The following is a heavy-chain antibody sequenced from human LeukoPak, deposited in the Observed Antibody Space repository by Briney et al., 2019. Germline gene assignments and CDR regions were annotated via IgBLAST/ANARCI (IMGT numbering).Heavy chain of an antibody. CDR1: GGFIRSSSDY. CDR3: ACPYASGSYPNWFDP. J-gene: IGHJ5*02. V-gene: IGHV4-39*01. Sequence: PSETLSLTCTVSGGFIRSSSDYWGWIRQPPGKGLEWIGSIYYTGSTYYNPPLKSRVTISVDTSKNQFSLKLSSVTAADTAVYYCACPYASGSYPNWFDPWGQGTLVTVSS. CDR2: IYYTGST. D-gene: IGHD3-10*01.